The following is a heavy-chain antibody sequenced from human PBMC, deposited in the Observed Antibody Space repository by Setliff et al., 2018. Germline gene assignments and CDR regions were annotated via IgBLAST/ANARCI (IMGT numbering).Heavy chain of an antibody. CDR3: ARDRKEIVVKPPAASLDY. J-gene: IGHJ4*02. D-gene: IGHD2-2*01. Sequence: GASVKVSCKASGYAFGSSGISWVRQAPGQGLEWMGWISAYNGYIVYAQKFQGRVTMTTDTSTTTAYMEVRSLRSDDTDVYYCARDRKEIVVKPPAASLDYWGQGTQVTVSS. CDR1: GYAFGSSG. V-gene: IGHV1-18*01. CDR2: ISAYNGYI.